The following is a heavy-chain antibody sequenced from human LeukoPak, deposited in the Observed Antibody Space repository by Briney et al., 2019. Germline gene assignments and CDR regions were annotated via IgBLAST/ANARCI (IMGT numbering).Heavy chain of an antibody. CDR2: IIPILGIA. CDR3: AREKDGYRSGWYPGDY. Sequence: SVKVSCKASGGTFSSYAISWVRQAPGQGLEWMGRIIPILGIANYAQKFQGRVTITADKSTSTAYMELSSLRSEDTAVYYCAREKDGYRSGWYPGDYWGQGTLVTVSS. D-gene: IGHD6-19*01. J-gene: IGHJ4*02. CDR1: GGTFSSYA. V-gene: IGHV1-69*04.